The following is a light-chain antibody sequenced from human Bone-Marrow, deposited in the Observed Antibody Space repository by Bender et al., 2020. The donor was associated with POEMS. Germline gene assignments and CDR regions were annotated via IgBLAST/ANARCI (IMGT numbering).Light chain of an antibody. J-gene: IGLJ2*01. CDR2: DDD. CDR3: HVWDVSTEDVV. CDR1: EIGIKS. Sequence: SYVLTQPPSVSVAPGQTASITCGGDEIGIKSVHWYQQRPGQAPVLVVYDDDDRPSGIPERFSGSNSGNTATLTISRVEVGDEADYYCHVWDVSTEDVVFGGGTKLTVL. V-gene: IGLV3-21*02.